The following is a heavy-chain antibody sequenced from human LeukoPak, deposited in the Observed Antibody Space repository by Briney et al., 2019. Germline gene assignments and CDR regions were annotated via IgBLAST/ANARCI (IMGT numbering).Heavy chain of an antibody. Sequence: GGSLRLSCAASGFTFDDYAMHWVRQAPGKGLEWVSGINWNSNNIDYADSVKGRFTISRDNAKNSLYLQMNSLRAEDTALYYCAKASSGYYSAILGWGQGTLATVSS. CDR1: GFTFDDYA. D-gene: IGHD3-22*01. CDR3: AKASSGYYSAILG. J-gene: IGHJ4*02. V-gene: IGHV3-9*01. CDR2: INWNSNNI.